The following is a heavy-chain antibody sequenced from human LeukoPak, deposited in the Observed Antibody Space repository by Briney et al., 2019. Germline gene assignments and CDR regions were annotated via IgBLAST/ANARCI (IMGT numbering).Heavy chain of an antibody. CDR2: IITDTGNP. V-gene: IGHV7-4-1*02. J-gene: IGHJ6*03. Sequence: GTSVKISCKASGYSFTTYSMNWVRQAPGQGLEWMGWIITDTGNPTYAQGFTGRFVFSLDTSVSTAYLQISSLKAEDTAVYFCARAVRGGYDTHMDVWGKGTTVTVSS. CDR1: GYSFTTYS. D-gene: IGHD5-12*01. CDR3: ARAVRGGYDTHMDV.